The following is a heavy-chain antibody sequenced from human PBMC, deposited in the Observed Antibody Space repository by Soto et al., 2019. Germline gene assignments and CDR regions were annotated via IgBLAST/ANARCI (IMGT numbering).Heavy chain of an antibody. CDR1: GGSISSYY. J-gene: IGHJ6*02. CDR3: ARDMATYYYGSGRYWGSSYYYGMDG. D-gene: IGHD3-10*01. V-gene: IGHV4-59*01. Sequence: LSLTCTVSGGSISSYYWSWIRQPPGKGLEWIGYIYYSGSTNYNPSLKSRVTISVDTSKNQFSLKLSSVTAADTAVYYCARDMATYYYGSGRYWGSSYYYGMDGWGQGTTVTVS. CDR2: IYYSGST.